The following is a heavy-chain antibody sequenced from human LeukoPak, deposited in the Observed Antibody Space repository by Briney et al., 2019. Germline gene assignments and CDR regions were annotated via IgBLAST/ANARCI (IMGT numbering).Heavy chain of an antibody. D-gene: IGHD6-19*01. CDR3: AKDRGADSSGWSTNGLDI. CDR1: GFTFSDYY. CDR2: ISSSGSTI. J-gene: IGHJ3*02. V-gene: IGHV3-11*01. Sequence: GGSLRLSCAASGFTFSDYYMSWIRQAPGKGLEWVSYISSSGSTIYYADSVKGRFTISRDNAKNSLYLQMNSLRVEDTALYYCAKDRGADSSGWSTNGLDIWGQGTTVTVSS.